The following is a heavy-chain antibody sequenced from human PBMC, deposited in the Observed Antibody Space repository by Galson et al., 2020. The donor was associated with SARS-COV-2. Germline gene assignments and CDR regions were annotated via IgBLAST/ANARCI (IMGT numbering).Heavy chain of an antibody. V-gene: IGHV4-30-2*01. CDR1: GTSISSGSYS. D-gene: IGHD4-17*01. CDR2: ISHSGGT. J-gene: IGHJ3*02. CDR3: ARLHYGEYAPEAFDI. Sequence: SETLSLTCAVSGTSISSGSYSWNWIRQPPGQGLAWIGYISHSGGTYYNPSLKSRVTISGDRSKNQFSLRLSSVTAADTAVYYCARLHYGEYAPEAFDIWGPGTRVTVAS.